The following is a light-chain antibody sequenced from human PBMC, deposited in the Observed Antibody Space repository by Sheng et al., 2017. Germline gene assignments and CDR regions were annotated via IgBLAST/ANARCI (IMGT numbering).Light chain of an antibody. CDR3: QQYGSSSIT. Sequence: EILMTQSPGTLSVSPGERATLSCRASQSVSSNLAWYQQKPGQAPRLLIYGASTRATGIPGRFSGSGSGTEFTLTISNLESEDFAVYYCQQYGSSSITFGQGTRLEIK. CDR2: GAS. CDR1: QSVSSN. V-gene: IGKV3-15*01. J-gene: IGKJ5*01.